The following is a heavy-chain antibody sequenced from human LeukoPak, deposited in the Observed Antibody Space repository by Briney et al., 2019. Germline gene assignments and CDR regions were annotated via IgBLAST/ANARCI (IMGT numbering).Heavy chain of an antibody. CDR3: MRDVTGYPY. CDR2: IDTRSSVI. V-gene: IGHV3-48*02. D-gene: IGHD5-12*01. CDR1: GFALSTYK. Sequence: PGGSLRLSCTAYGFALSTYKMNWVRQAPCKGLEWVAYIDTRSSVIYYADFVRGRFTISRDHAQSSLYLEMNSLRDDDTAMYYCMRDVTGYPYWGPGTQVIVSS. J-gene: IGHJ4*02.